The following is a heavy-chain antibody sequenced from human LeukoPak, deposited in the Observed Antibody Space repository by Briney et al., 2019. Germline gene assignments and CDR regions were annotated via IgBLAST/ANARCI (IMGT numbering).Heavy chain of an antibody. CDR2: IYYSEST. V-gene: IGHV4-39*07. CDR1: GGSISSSSNY. Sequence: SETLSLTCNVSGGSISSSSNYWGWIRQPPGKGLEWIGSIYYSESTNYNPSLKSRVTISVDRSKNQFSLKMSSVTAADTAVYYCAKDGGYYGSGSYQYWGQGTLVTVSS. J-gene: IGHJ4*02. D-gene: IGHD3-10*01. CDR3: AKDGGYYGSGSYQY.